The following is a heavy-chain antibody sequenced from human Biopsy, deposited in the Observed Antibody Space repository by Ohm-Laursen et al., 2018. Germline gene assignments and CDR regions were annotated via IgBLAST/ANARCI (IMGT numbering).Heavy chain of an antibody. CDR2: IYNDVST. D-gene: IGHD5-18*01. V-gene: IGHV4-61*01. CDR1: GASVSSGSYD. J-gene: IGHJ3*01. CDR3: ARGYAGLYEAFDF. Sequence: SETLSLTWAVSGASVSSGSYDWSWIRQPPGQGLEWIGNIYNDVSTKYNPSLRSRVTISADKSTNQFSLKLRSVTAADTAVYYCARGYAGLYEAFDFWGQGTVVTVAS.